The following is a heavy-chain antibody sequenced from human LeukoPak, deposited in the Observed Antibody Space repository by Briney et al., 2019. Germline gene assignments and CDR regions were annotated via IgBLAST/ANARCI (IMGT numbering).Heavy chain of an antibody. CDR1: GFTFSSYW. J-gene: IGHJ4*02. Sequence: GGSLRLSCAASGFTFSSYWMSWVRQAPGKGLDWVANIKSDGGEKYYVDSVKGRFTISRDNAKNSLSLQMNSLRAEDTAVYYCARGDYASGSDYWGQGTLVTVSS. D-gene: IGHD3-10*01. CDR3: ARGDYASGSDY. V-gene: IGHV3-7*01. CDR2: IKSDGGEK.